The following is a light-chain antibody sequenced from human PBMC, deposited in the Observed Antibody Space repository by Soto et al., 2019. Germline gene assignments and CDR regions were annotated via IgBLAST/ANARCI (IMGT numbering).Light chain of an antibody. CDR3: QQRSNWPPVT. V-gene: IGKV3-11*01. J-gene: IGKJ4*01. Sequence: EIVLTQSPATLSLSPGERATLSCRASQSVSNYLAWYQQKPGQAPRLLIYDASNRASGIPARFSGRGSGTDFTLTISSLDPEDFAVYYCQQRSNWPPVTFGGGTKVEIK. CDR2: DAS. CDR1: QSVSNY.